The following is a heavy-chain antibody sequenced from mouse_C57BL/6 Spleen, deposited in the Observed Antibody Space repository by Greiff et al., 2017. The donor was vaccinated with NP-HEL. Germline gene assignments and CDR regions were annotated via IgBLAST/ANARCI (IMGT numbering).Heavy chain of an antibody. Sequence: QVQLQQSGAELMKPGASVKLSCKATGYTFTGYWIEWVKQRPGHGLEWIGEILPGSGSTNYNAKFKGKATFTADTSSNTAYMQLSSLTTEDSAIYYCARGRIYYFDYWGQGTTLTVSS. V-gene: IGHV1-9*01. D-gene: IGHD3-3*01. CDR2: ILPGSGST. CDR1: GYTFTGYW. J-gene: IGHJ2*01. CDR3: ARGRIYYFDY.